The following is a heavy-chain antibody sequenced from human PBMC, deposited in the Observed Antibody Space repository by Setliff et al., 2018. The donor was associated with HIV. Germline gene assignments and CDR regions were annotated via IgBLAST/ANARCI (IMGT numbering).Heavy chain of an antibody. CDR2: ISAFNGPT. J-gene: IGHJ4*02. Sequence: ASVKVSCKASGYTFATYGISWLRQAPGQGLEWMGWISAFNGPTNYAQKFQGRVTITADESTSTAYMELSSLRSEDTAVYYCAAGYCGGDCYSRQSYFDYWGQGTLVTVSS. CDR3: AAGYCGGDCYSRQSYFDY. V-gene: IGHV1-18*01. CDR1: GYTFATYG. D-gene: IGHD2-21*02.